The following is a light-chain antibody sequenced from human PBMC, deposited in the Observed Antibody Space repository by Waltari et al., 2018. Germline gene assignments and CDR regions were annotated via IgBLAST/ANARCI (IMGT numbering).Light chain of an antibody. CDR1: NLESQF. CDR2: QDN. Sequence: SYALTQPPALSVSPGETATTTCPGENLESQFVYWYQQKAGQSPVLGVIQDNKRPSGIPERFSGSNSGNTATLIISGSQAMDEADYYCQAWDSGSYVVFGGGTKLTVL. J-gene: IGLJ2*01. CDR3: QAWDSGSYVV. V-gene: IGLV3-1*01.